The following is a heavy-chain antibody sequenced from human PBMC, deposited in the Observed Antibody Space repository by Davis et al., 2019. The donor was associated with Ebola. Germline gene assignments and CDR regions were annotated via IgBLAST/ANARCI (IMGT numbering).Heavy chain of an antibody. V-gene: IGHV3-7*01. J-gene: IGHJ4*01. CDR2: INQVGSNK. D-gene: IGHD5-12*01. CDR1: GFTFSSYL. CDR3: ARLPSGVGRALDY. Sequence: GESLKISCAASGFTFSSYLMTWACQAPWKGLEWVANINQVGSNKQYVDSVKGRFTISRDNAENSLFLQLNNLRAEDTALYYCARLPSGVGRALDYWGHGTLVTVSS.